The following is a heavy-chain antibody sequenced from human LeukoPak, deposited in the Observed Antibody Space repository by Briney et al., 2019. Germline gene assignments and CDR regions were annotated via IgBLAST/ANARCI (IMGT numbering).Heavy chain of an antibody. CDR3: ARGKSYDFWSGYPFGAFDI. CDR2: IYYSGST. D-gene: IGHD3-3*01. Sequence: SETLSLTCTVSGGSISSYYWSWIRQPPGKGLEWIGYIYYSGSTNYNPSLKSRVTISVDTSKNQFSLKLSSVTAADTAVYYCARGKSYDFWSGYPFGAFDIWGQGTMVTVSS. V-gene: IGHV4-59*01. CDR1: GGSISSYY. J-gene: IGHJ3*02.